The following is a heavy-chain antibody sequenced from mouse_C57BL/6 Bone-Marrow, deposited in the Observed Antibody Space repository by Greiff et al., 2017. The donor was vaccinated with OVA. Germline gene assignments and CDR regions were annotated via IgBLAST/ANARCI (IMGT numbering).Heavy chain of an antibody. CDR3: AKNSYYYLFDY. Sequence: VMLVESGPGLVQPSQSLSITCTVSGFSLTSYGVHWVRQSPGKGLEWLGVILRGGSTDYNAAFMSRLSITKDNSKSQVFFKMNSLQADDTAIYYCAKNSYYYLFDYWGQGTTLTVSS. V-gene: IGHV2-5*01. CDR2: ILRGGST. D-gene: IGHD1-1*01. CDR1: GFSLTSYG. J-gene: IGHJ2*01.